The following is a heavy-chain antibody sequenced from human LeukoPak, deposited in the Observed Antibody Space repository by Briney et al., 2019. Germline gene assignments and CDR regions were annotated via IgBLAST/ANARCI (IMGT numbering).Heavy chain of an antibody. CDR2: INHSGST. J-gene: IGHJ5*02. Sequence: PSETLSLTCAVYGGSFSGYYWSWIRQPPGKGLEWIGEINHSGSTNYNPSLKSRVTISVDTSKNRFSLKLSSVTAADTAVYYCARDPVRGVPRSDWFDPWGQGTLVTVSS. V-gene: IGHV4-34*01. CDR3: ARDPVRGVPRSDWFDP. D-gene: IGHD3-10*01. CDR1: GGSFSGYY.